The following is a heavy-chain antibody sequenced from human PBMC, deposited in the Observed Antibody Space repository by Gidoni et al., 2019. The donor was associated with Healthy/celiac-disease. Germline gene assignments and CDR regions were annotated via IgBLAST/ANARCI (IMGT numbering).Heavy chain of an antibody. Sequence: QVQLQQWGAGLLKPSETLSLTCAVYGGSVSGYYWSWIRQHPGKGLEWIGEINHSGSTTYNPSLKSRVTISVDTSKNQFSLKLSSVTAADTAVYYCARGALTYCSSTSCYKSGSGSLYGMDVWGQGTTVTVSS. J-gene: IGHJ6*02. V-gene: IGHV4-34*01. CDR3: ARGALTYCSSTSCYKSGSGSLYGMDV. D-gene: IGHD2-2*02. CDR1: GGSVSGYY. CDR2: INHSGST.